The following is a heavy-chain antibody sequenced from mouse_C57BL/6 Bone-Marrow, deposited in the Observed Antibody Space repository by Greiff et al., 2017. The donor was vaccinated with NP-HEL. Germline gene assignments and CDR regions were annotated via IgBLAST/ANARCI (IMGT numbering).Heavy chain of an antibody. J-gene: IGHJ4*01. CDR1: GYTFTSYW. D-gene: IGHD1-1*01. CDR2: IHPNSGST. Sequence: QVHVKQPGAELVKPGASVKLSCKASGYTFTSYWMHWVKQRPGQGLEWIGMIHPNSGSTNYNEKFKSKATLTVDKSSSTAYMQLSSLTSEDSAVYYCANYYGSSYVGAMDYWGQGTSVTVSS. V-gene: IGHV1-64*01. CDR3: ANYYGSSYVGAMDY.